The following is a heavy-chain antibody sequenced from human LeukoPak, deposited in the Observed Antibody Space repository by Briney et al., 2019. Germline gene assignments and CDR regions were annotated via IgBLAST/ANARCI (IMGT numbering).Heavy chain of an antibody. J-gene: IGHJ4*02. Sequence: GGSLRLSCAASGFTFSSYAMSWVRQAPGKGLEWVSAISGSGGSTYYADSVKGRFTISRDNSKNTLYLQMNSLRAEDTAVYYCARRGGSPSNCFDYWGQGTLVTVSS. CDR3: ARRGGSPSNCFDY. V-gene: IGHV3-23*01. CDR1: GFTFSSYA. CDR2: ISGSGGST. D-gene: IGHD1-26*01.